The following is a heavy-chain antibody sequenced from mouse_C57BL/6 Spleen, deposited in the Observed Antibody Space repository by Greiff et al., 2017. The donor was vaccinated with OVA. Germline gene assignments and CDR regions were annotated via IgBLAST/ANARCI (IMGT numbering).Heavy chain of an antibody. J-gene: IGHJ1*03. CDR3: ARKPLFITTVVEGYFEG. Sequence: VQLQQSGAELARPGASVKLSCKASGYTFTSYGISWVKQRTGQGLEWIGEIYPRSGNTYYNEKFKGKAILTADKSSSTAYMELRSLTSEDSAVYFGARKPLFITTVVEGYFEGWGTGATVPVSS. D-gene: IGHD1-1*01. CDR2: IYPRSGNT. V-gene: IGHV1-81*01. CDR1: GYTFTSYG.